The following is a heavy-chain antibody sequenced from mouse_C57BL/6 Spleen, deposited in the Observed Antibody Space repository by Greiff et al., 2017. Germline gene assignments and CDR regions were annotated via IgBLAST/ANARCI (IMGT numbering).Heavy chain of an antibody. D-gene: IGHD4-1*01. CDR2: IDPSDSYT. V-gene: IGHV1-69*01. CDR1: GYTFTSYW. CDR3: ASANGGFAY. Sequence: VQLQQPGAELVMPGASVKLSCKASGYTFTSYWMHWVKQRPGQGLEWIGEIDPSDSYTNYNQKFKGKSTLPVDKSSSTAYMQLSSLTSEDSAVYYCASANGGFAYWGQGTLVTVSA. J-gene: IGHJ3*01.